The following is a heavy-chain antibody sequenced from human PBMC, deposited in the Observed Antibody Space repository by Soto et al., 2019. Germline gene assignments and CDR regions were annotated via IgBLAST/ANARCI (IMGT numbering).Heavy chain of an antibody. CDR2: ISWNSGSI. CDR1: GFTFDDYA. D-gene: IGHD6-19*01. Sequence: GGSLRLSCAASGFTFDDYAMHWVRQAPGKGLEWVSGISWNSGSIGYADSVKGRFTISRDNAKNSLYLQMNSLRAEDTALYYCAKDTTTPDSSGWYDRYYFDYWGQGTLVTVSS. J-gene: IGHJ4*02. CDR3: AKDTTTPDSSGWYDRYYFDY. V-gene: IGHV3-9*01.